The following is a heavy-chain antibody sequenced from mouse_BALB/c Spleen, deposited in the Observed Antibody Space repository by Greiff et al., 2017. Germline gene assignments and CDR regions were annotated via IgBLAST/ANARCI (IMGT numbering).Heavy chain of an antibody. CDR3: ARDGRDYAMDY. D-gene: IGHD1-1*01. Sequence: EVHLVESGGGLVQPGGSLRLSCATSGFTFTDYYMSWVRQPPGKALEWLGFIRNKANGYTTEYSASVKGRFTISRDNSQSILYLQMNTLRAEDSATYYCARDGRDYAMDYWGQGTSVTVSS. CDR1: GFTFTDYY. V-gene: IGHV7-3*02. CDR2: IRNKANGYTT. J-gene: IGHJ4*01.